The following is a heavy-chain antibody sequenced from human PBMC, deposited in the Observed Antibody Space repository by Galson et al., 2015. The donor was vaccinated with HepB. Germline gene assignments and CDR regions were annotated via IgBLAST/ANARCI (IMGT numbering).Heavy chain of an antibody. CDR1: GYSFTSYY. CDR2: INPSGGPT. CDR3: VRDLKGATGSGVWFDP. Sequence: SVKVSCKASGYSFTSYYIHWVRQAPGQGPEWMGVINPSGGPTTYSQKLQGRLTVTSDTSATTVYMDLRGLKSEDTAVHYCVRDLKGATGSGVWFDPWGQGTLVTVSS. V-gene: IGHV1-46*01. J-gene: IGHJ5*02. D-gene: IGHD3-10*01.